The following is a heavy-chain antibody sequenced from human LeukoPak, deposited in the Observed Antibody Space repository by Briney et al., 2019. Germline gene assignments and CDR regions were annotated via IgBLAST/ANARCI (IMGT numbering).Heavy chain of an antibody. D-gene: IGHD5-24*01. J-gene: IGHJ3*02. CDR3: AKRDGDAFDI. CDR2: ISWNSGSI. CDR1: GFTFDDYA. Sequence: GRSLGLSCAASGFTFDDYAMHWVRQAPGKGLEWVSGISWNSGSIGYADSVKGRFTISRDNAKNSLYLQMNSLRAEDTALYYCAKRDGDAFDIWGQGTMVTVSS. V-gene: IGHV3-9*01.